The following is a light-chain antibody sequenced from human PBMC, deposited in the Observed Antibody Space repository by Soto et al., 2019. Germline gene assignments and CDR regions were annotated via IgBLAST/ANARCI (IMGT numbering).Light chain of an antibody. V-gene: IGLV2-14*01. CDR2: EVS. CDR3: AVWDQSLTGGV. J-gene: IGLJ3*02. CDR1: SSDVGAYNY. Sequence: QSALTQPASVSGSPGQSITISCTGTSSDVGAYNYVSWYQQHPGKAPKLMIFEVSNRPSGVSNRFSGSKSGTSASLAITGLRSEDEADYYCAVWDQSLTGGVFGGGTKLTVL.